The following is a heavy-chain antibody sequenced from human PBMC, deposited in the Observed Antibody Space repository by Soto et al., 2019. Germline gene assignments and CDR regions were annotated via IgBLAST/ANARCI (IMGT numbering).Heavy chain of an antibody. Sequence: PGGSLRLSCAASGFTFDDYGMSWVRQAPGKGLEWVSGINWNGASTGYSDSVKGRLTISRDNAKNSLYLQMNSLRAEDTALYHCARDRFVCSSTSCNYWYFDLWGRGTQVTVSS. CDR3: ARDRFVCSSTSCNYWYFDL. CDR2: INWNGAST. J-gene: IGHJ2*01. CDR1: GFTFDDYG. D-gene: IGHD2-2*01. V-gene: IGHV3-20*01.